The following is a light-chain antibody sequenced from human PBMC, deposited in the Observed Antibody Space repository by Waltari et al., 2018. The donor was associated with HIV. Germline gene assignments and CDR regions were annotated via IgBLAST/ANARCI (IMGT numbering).Light chain of an antibody. CDR2: RNN. V-gene: IGLV1-47*01. CDR3: AAWDGSLSAYVL. Sequence: QSVLTQPPSASGTPGQRVTTPCSGSSSNIGSNYVYWYQQLPGKAPKPLIYRNNQRPSGFPDRFSGSKSGTSASLAISGLRSDDEADYYCAAWDGSLSAYVLFGGGTKLTVL. CDR1: SSNIGSNY. J-gene: IGLJ2*01.